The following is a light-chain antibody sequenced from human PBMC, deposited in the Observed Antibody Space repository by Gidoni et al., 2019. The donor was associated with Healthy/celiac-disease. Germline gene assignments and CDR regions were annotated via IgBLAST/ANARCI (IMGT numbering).Light chain of an antibody. CDR2: QDS. CDR3: QAGDVV. J-gene: IGLJ2*01. CDR1: NLGDKY. V-gene: IGLV3-1*01. Sequence: SYELTQPPSVSVSPGQTASITCSGDNLGDKYACWYQQKPGQSPVLVIYQDSKRPSGIPERFSGSNSGNTATLTISGTQAMDEADYYCQAGDVVFGGGTKLTVL.